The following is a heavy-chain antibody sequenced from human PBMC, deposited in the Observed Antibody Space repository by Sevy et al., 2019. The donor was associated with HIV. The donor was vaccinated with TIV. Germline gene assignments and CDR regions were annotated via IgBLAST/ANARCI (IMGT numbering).Heavy chain of an antibody. CDR3: ASAREYYEDNSGYFDY. J-gene: IGHJ4*02. D-gene: IGHD3-22*01. CDR2: LEPEDGET. Sequence: ASVKVSCKVSGHTLNQVSMHWVRQAPGKGLEWMGRLEPEDGETIYAQRFQGRFTMTEDTSTDTAYMHLSSLRSEDTAVYYCASAREYYEDNSGYFDYWGQGTLVTVSS. V-gene: IGHV1-24*01. CDR1: GHTLNQVS.